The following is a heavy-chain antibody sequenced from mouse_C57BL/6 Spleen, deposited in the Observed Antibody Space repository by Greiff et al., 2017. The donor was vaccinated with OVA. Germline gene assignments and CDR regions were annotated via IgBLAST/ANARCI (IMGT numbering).Heavy chain of an antibody. CDR3: SRDYSGSVPWFAY. CDR2: INPGSGGT. V-gene: IGHV1-54*01. Sequence: QVQLQQSGAELVRPGTSVKVSCKASGYAFTNYLIEWVKQRPGQGLEWIGVINPGSGGTNYNETFKGKATLTADQSSSTAYMQLSSLTSEDSSVYFWSRDYSGSVPWFAYWGQGTLVTVSA. CDR1: GYAFTNYL. D-gene: IGHD1-1*01. J-gene: IGHJ3*01.